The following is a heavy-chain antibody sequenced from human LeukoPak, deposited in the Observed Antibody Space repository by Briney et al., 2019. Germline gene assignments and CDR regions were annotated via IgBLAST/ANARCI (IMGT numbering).Heavy chain of an antibody. Sequence: GGSLRLSCVASGLPISDFAMHWVRQAPGKGLEWVSLISGDGVSTFYADSVKGRFSISRDNSKNSLSLQMNSLRTEDTAMYYCARESGKFDYWGQGTLVAVSS. CDR1: GLPISDFA. CDR3: ARESGKFDY. J-gene: IGHJ4*02. CDR2: ISGDGVST. V-gene: IGHV3-43*02.